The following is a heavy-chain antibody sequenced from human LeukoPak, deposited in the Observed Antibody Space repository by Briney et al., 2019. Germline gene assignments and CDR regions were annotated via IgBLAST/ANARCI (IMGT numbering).Heavy chain of an antibody. J-gene: IGHJ5*02. CDR2: ISAYNGNT. Sequence: GASVKVPCKASGYTFTSYGISWVRQAPGQGLEWMGWISAYNGNTNYAQKLQGRVTMTTDTSTSTAYMELRSLRSDDTAVYYCASIISAGYSSSWYNWFDPWGQGTLVTVSS. CDR1: GYTFTSYG. V-gene: IGHV1-18*01. CDR3: ASIISAGYSSSWYNWFDP. D-gene: IGHD6-13*01.